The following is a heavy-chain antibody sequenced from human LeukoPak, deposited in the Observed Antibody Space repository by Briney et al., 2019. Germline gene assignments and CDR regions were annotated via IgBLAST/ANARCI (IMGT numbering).Heavy chain of an antibody. J-gene: IGHJ4*02. CDR2: IRSKAYGGTT. Sequence: PGRSLRLSCTASGFTFGDYAMSWFRQAPGKGLEWVGFIRSKAYGGTTEYAASVKGRFTISRDDSKSIAYLQMNSLRAEDTAVYYCAGGHGRGVYWGQGTLVTVSS. V-gene: IGHV3-49*03. CDR3: AGGHGRGVY. CDR1: GFTFGDYA. D-gene: IGHD1-26*01.